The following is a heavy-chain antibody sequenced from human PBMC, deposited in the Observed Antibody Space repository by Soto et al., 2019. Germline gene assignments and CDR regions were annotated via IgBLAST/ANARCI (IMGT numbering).Heavy chain of an antibody. CDR3: GRCNGDDCHSPSDY. CDR1: GFTFSNFG. J-gene: IGHJ4*02. D-gene: IGHD2-8*01. Sequence: GGSLRLSCAASGFTFSNFGMHWVRQAPGKGLEWVADITKNGRNKDYADSVKGRLAISRDNSKNTLELQMNSLRVEDTAMYYCGRCNGDDCHSPSDYWGQGTLVTVSS. CDR2: ITKNGRNK. V-gene: IGHV3-30*03.